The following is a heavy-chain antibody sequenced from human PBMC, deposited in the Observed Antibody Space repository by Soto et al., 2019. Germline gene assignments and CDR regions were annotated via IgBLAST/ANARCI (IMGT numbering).Heavy chain of an antibody. D-gene: IGHD2-15*01. J-gene: IGHJ4*02. CDR2: VSGSGGST. Sequence: GGSLRLSCAASGFIFSTYAMNWVRQAPGKGLEWVSAVSGSGGSTYYTDSVKGRFTISRDSSKNALYLQMNSLRAEDTAVYHCAKGWSDSFDSWGGEPWSPSPQ. CDR1: GFIFSTYA. V-gene: IGHV3-23*01. CDR3: AKGWSDSFDS.